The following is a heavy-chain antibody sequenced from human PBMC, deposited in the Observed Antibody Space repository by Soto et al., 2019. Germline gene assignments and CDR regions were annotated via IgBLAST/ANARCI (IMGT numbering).Heavy chain of an antibody. V-gene: IGHV1-18*01. CDR3: VRFLEWLGTNWFDP. D-gene: IGHD3-3*01. Sequence: GASVKLSCKASGYTFTSYGISWVRQAPGQGLEWMGWISAYNGNTNYAQKLQGRVTMTTDTSTSTAYMELRSLRSDDTAVYYCVRFLEWLGTNWFDPWGQGTLVTVSS. J-gene: IGHJ5*02. CDR1: GYTFTSYG. CDR2: ISAYNGNT.